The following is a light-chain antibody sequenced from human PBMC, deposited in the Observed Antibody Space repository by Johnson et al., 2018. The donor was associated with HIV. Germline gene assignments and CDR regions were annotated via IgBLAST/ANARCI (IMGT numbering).Light chain of an antibody. J-gene: IGLJ1*01. Sequence: QSVLTQPPSVSAAPGQKVTISCSGSSSNIGNNYVSWYQQLPGTAPKLLIYDNNKRPSGIPDRFSGSKSGTSATLGITGLQTGDEADYYCGTWDSSLSTHVFGTVTKVTFL. CDR2: DNN. V-gene: IGLV1-51*01. CDR1: SSNIGNNY. CDR3: GTWDSSLSTHV.